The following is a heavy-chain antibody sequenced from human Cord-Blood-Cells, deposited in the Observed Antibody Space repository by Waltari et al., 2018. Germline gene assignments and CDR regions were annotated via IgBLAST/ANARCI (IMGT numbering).Heavy chain of an antibody. CDR1: GGSISSYY. CDR3: AGSDYSNYYYYMDV. CDR2: IYYSGST. J-gene: IGHJ6*03. V-gene: IGHV4-59*01. D-gene: IGHD4-4*01. Sequence: QVQLQESGPGLVKPSETLSLTCTVSGGSISSYYWSWIRQPPGKGLEWIGYIYYSGSTNDIPSLKSRVTISVDTSKNQFSLKLSSVAAADTAVYYCAGSDYSNYYYYMDVWGKGTTVTVSS.